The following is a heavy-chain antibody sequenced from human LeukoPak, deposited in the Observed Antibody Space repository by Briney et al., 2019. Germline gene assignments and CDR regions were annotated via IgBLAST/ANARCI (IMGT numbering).Heavy chain of an antibody. CDR3: AREQGRDDYGDYVPEGGFDP. V-gene: IGHV3-11*01. Sequence: GGSLRLSCAASGFTFSDFYMSWIRQAPGKGLEWVSYITPSGTATYYADSVKGRFTISRDNAKNSLYLQMNSLRAEDTAVYYCAREQGRDDYGDYVPEGGFDPWGQGTLVTVSS. CDR2: ITPSGTAT. D-gene: IGHD4-17*01. J-gene: IGHJ5*02. CDR1: GFTFSDFY.